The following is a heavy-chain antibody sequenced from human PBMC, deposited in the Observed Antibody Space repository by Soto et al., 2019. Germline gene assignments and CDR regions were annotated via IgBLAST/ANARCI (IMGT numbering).Heavy chain of an antibody. J-gene: IGHJ6*02. Sequence: PGGSLRLSCAASGFTFSSYWMHWVRQAPGKGLVWVSRINSDGSSTSYADSVKGRFTISRDNAKNTLHLQMNSLRAEDTAVYYCASVDTAMGPWYGMDVWGQGTTVTVSS. CDR2: INSDGSST. CDR3: ASVDTAMGPWYGMDV. CDR1: GFTFSSYW. V-gene: IGHV3-74*01. D-gene: IGHD5-18*01.